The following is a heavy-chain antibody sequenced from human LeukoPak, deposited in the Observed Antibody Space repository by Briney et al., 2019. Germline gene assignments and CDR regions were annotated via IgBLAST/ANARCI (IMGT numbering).Heavy chain of an antibody. D-gene: IGHD1-14*01. CDR1: GYSFTSYW. CDR3: ARGGNHDYYYYMDV. CDR2: IYPDDSDT. V-gene: IGHV5-51*01. Sequence: GESLKISCKGSGYSFTSYWIGWVRQMPGKGLEWMGSIYPDDSDTRYNPSFEGQVTISADKSSSTAYLQWSSLKASDTGMYYCARGGNHDYYYYMDVWGKGTTITVSS. J-gene: IGHJ6*03.